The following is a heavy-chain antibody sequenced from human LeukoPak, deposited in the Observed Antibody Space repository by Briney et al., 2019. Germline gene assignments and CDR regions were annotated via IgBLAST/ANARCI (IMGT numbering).Heavy chain of an antibody. CDR3: ARGALSCSSTSCSHFDY. Sequence: GGSLRLSCAASGFTFSSYAMHWVRPAPGKGLEWVAVISYDGSNKYYADSVKGRFTISRDNSKNTLYLQMNSLRAEDTAVYYRARGALSCSSTSCSHFDYWGQGTLVTVSS. CDR2: ISYDGSNK. D-gene: IGHD2-2*01. V-gene: IGHV3-30-3*01. CDR1: GFTFSSYA. J-gene: IGHJ4*02.